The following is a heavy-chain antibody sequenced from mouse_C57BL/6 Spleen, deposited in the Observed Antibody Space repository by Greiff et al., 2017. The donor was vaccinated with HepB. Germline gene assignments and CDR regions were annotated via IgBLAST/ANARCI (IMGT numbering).Heavy chain of an antibody. D-gene: IGHD2-12*01. Sequence: VQLQESGAELVRPGTSVKVSCKASGYAFTNYLIEWVKQRPGQGLEWIGVINPGSGGTNYNEKFKGKATLTADKSSSTAYMQLSSLTSEDSAVYFCARGDSSYFDYWGQGTTLTVSS. J-gene: IGHJ2*01. CDR2: INPGSGGT. V-gene: IGHV1-54*01. CDR1: GYAFTNYL. CDR3: ARGDSSYFDY.